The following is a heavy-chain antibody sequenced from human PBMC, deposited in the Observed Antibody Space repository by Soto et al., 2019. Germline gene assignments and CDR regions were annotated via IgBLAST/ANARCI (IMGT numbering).Heavy chain of an antibody. V-gene: IGHV4-30-4*01. CDR2: IYYSGST. CDR3: ARGSYYYDSSGYYHD. D-gene: IGHD3-22*01. CDR1: GGSISSGDYY. J-gene: IGHJ4*02. Sequence: SETLSLTCTVSGGSISSGDYYWSWIRQPPGKGLEWIGYIYYSGSTYYNPSLKSRVTISVDTSKDQFSLKLSSVTAADTAVYYCARGSYYYDSSGYYHDWGQGTLVTVSS.